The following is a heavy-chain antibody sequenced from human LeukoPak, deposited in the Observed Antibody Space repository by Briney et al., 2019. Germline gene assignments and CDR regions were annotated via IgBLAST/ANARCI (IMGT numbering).Heavy chain of an antibody. D-gene: IGHD2-2*01. Sequence: SETLSLTCTVSGGSISSSSYYWGWIRQPPGKGLEWAGSIYYSGSTYYNPSLKSRVTISVDTSKNQFSLMLSSVIAADTAVYYCARARYCRSTSCYGTYYYYYMDVWGKGTTVTVSS. CDR1: GGSISSSSYY. V-gene: IGHV4-39*07. CDR3: ARARYCRSTSCYGTYYYYYMDV. CDR2: IYYSGST. J-gene: IGHJ6*03.